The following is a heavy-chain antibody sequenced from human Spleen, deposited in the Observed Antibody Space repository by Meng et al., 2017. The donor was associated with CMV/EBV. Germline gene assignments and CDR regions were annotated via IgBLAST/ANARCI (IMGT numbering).Heavy chain of an antibody. D-gene: IGHD3-16*01. CDR1: GGSISSSSYY. V-gene: IGHV4-39*07. Sequence: SETLSLTCTVSGGSISSSSYYWGWIRQPPGKGLEWIGSIYYSGSTYYNPSLKSRVTILADTSKNQFSLKLTSVTAADTAVYYCARGSLAGDHFDYWGQGTLVTVSS. CDR3: ARGSLAGDHFDY. CDR2: IYYSGST. J-gene: IGHJ4*02.